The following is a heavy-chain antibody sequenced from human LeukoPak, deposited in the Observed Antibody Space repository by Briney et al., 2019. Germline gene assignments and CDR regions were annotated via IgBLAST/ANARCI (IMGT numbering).Heavy chain of an antibody. CDR2: IYYSGST. V-gene: IGHV4-59*11. Sequence: SETLSLTCTVSGGSISSHYWSWIRQPPGKGLEWIGYIYYSGSTNYNPSLKSRVTISVDTSKNQFSLKLSSVTAADTAVYYCARASGGLDGDYDYWGQGTLVTVSS. J-gene: IGHJ4*02. D-gene: IGHD4-17*01. CDR1: GGSISSHY. CDR3: ARASGGLDGDYDY.